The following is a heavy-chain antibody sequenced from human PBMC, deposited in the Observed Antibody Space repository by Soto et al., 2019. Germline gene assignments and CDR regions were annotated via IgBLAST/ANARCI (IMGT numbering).Heavy chain of an antibody. CDR2: INGGGSNI. CDR3: VRDTWVLRGGVYYYYGMDV. V-gene: IGHV3-48*01. CDR1: GFNFGSYS. Sequence: EVQLMESGGGLVQPGGSLRLSCAVSGFNFGSYSMSWVRQAPGRGLEWVCYINGGGSNIYYADSVKGRFTISRDNDKNSLYLQMNSLRGGDTAVYYCVRDTWVLRGGVYYYYGMDVWGQGTTVTVSS. D-gene: IGHD1-26*01. J-gene: IGHJ6*02.